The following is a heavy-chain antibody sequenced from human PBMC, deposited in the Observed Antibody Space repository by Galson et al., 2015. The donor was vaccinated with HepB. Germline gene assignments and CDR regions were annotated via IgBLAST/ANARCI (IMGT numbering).Heavy chain of an antibody. D-gene: IGHD1-26*01. Sequence: SVKVSCKVSGYTLTELSMHWVRQAPGKGLEWMGGFDPEDGETIYAQKFQGRVTMTEDTSTDTAYMELSSLRSEDTAVYYCATSGGELLLFDYWGQGTLVTVSS. V-gene: IGHV1-24*01. CDR1: GYTLTELS. J-gene: IGHJ4*02. CDR2: FDPEDGET. CDR3: ATSGGELLLFDY.